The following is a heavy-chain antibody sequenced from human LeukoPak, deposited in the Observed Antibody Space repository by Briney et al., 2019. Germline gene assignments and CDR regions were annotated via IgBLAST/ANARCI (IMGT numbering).Heavy chain of an antibody. CDR1: GFTFTIYW. V-gene: IGHV3-74*01. Sequence: GGSLRLSFAASGFTFTIYWMHWVRHAPGKGPGWVARTNHDGSSTAYADSVKGRFTISKDNAKNTLYLLMNSLRAEDTAVYYCARDSVEWYIFDYWGQGTLVTVSS. CDR2: TNHDGSST. D-gene: IGHD3-3*01. CDR3: ARDSVEWYIFDY. J-gene: IGHJ4*02.